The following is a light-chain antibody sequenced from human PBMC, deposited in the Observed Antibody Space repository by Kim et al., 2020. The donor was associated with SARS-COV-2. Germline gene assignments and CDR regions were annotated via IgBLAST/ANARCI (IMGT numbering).Light chain of an antibody. CDR3: HQSYNVPPT. V-gene: IGKV1-39*01. J-gene: IGKJ4*01. CDR2: AAS. CDR1: QSISTN. Sequence: ASVGADVTITCRAAQSISTNFNWYQQKPGKPPKLLINAASTLQSGVPSRFSGSGSGTDFTLTISSLQREDFATYYCHQSYNVPPTFGGGTKVDIK.